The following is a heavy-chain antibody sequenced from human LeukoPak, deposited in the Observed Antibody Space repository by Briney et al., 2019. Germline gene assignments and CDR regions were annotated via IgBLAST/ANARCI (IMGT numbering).Heavy chain of an antibody. CDR1: GFNFSSYS. CDR2: ISSSSSYI. V-gene: IGHV3-21*01. J-gene: IGHJ4*02. D-gene: IGHD2-2*01. CDR3: ARGSTSLVDY. Sequence: PGGSLRLSCAASGFNFSSYSMNWVRQAPGKGLEWVSSISSSSSYIYYADSVKGRFTISRDNAKNSLYLQMNSLRAEDTAVYYCARGSTSLVDYWGQGTLVTVSS.